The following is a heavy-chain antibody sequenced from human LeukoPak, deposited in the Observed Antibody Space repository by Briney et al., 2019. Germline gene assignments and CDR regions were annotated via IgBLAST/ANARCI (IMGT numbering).Heavy chain of an antibody. CDR3: ARDDCGDTCYPRGY. CDR1: GYIFTKYV. CDR2: IKAGNGDT. D-gene: IGHD2-21*01. Sequence: ASVKVSCKASGYIFTKYVVHWVRQAPGQRPGWMGWIKAGNGDTKYSQNFQDRLTITRDTSASTVYMELSSLTSEDTALYYCARDDCGDTCYPRGYWGQGTLVTVSS. J-gene: IGHJ4*02. V-gene: IGHV1-3*01.